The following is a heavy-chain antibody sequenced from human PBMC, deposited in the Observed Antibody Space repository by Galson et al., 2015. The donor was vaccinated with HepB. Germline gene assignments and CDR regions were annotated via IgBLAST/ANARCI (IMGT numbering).Heavy chain of an antibody. J-gene: IGHJ4*02. CDR3: ARGGTMVRGVSDY. D-gene: IGHD3-10*01. CDR1: GFTFSSYW. Sequence: SLRLSCAASGFTFSSYWMSWVRQAPGKGLEWVANIKQDGSEKYYVDSVKGRFTISRDNAKNSLYLQMNSLRAEDTAVYYCARGGTMVRGVSDYWGQGTLVTVSS. CDR2: IKQDGSEK. V-gene: IGHV3-7*01.